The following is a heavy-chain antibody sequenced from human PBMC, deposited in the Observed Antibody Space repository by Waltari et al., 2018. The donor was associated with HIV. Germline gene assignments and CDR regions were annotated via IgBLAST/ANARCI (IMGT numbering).Heavy chain of an antibody. CDR3: SREVPTIWSSSRAPGVADC. CDR2: FSYTGST. J-gene: IGHJ4*02. V-gene: IGHV4-39*07. CDR1: GGSIASSSYS. Sequence: QLQLQESGPRLVKPSETLSLTCSVSGGSIASSSYSWGWVRQPPGKRLEWIGSFSYTGSTCYNPCLKSRITRSVDASKNQFSLKLKSVIAADTAVYFCSREVPTIWSSSRAPGVADCWGQGILVTVSS. D-gene: IGHD6-6*01.